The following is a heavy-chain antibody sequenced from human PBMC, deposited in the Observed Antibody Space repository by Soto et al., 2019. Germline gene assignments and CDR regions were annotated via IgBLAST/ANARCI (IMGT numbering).Heavy chain of an antibody. CDR3: ARDNGPSDF. Sequence: LXLSCVGSVYSFRSYLMSWVRQAPGKGLEWVAKIKQDGTDKYYVGSVKGRFTISRDNSKNSLYLQMNRLRAEDTGIYFCARDNGPSDFWGRGTLVTVSS. CDR1: VYSFRSYL. CDR2: IKQDGTDK. V-gene: IGHV3-7*01. J-gene: IGHJ4*02.